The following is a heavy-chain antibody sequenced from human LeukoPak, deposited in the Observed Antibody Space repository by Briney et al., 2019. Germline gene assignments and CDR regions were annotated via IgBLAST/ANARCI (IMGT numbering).Heavy chain of an antibody. CDR3: ARGGGWLPDY. D-gene: IGHD5-12*01. J-gene: IGHJ4*02. CDR2: IYYSGST. Sequence: SETLSLTCTVSGGSISSYYWSWIRQPPGKGLEWIGYIYYSGSTNYNPSLQSRVTISVDTSNNQFSLRLSSVTAADTAVYYCARGGGWLPDYWGRGTLVTVSS. V-gene: IGHV4-59*01. CDR1: GGSISSYY.